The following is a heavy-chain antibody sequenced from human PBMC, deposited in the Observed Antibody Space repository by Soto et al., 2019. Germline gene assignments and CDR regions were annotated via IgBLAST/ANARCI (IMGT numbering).Heavy chain of an antibody. V-gene: IGHV3-23*01. J-gene: IGHJ4*02. Sequence: GGSLRLSCAASGFTFSNYAMSWVRQAPGKGLEWVTFISGSGGSTIHADSVKGRFTISRDNPKSMLFLHMNSLRDEDTAVYYCAKGGGSAGRPIDYWGRGTLVTVSS. D-gene: IGHD6-6*01. CDR3: AKGGGSAGRPIDY. CDR2: ISGSGGST. CDR1: GFTFSNYA.